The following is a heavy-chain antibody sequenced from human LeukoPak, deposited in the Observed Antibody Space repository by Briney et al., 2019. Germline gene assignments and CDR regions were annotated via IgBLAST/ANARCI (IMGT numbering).Heavy chain of an antibody. V-gene: IGHV4-59*08. CDR3: ASSYYDFWSGYYDPRPDY. CDR2: IYYSGST. D-gene: IGHD3-3*01. J-gene: IGHJ4*02. Sequence: SETLSLTCTVSGGSISSYYWSWIRQPPGKGLEWIGYIYYSGSTNYDPSLKSRVTISVDTSKNQFSLKLSSVTAADTAVYYCASSYYDFWSGYYDPRPDYWGQGTLVTVSS. CDR1: GGSISSYY.